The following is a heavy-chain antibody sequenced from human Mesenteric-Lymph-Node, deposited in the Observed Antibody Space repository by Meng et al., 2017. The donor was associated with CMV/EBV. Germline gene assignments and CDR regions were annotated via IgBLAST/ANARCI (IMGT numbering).Heavy chain of an antibody. CDR3: AREAYYDFWSDPGGAFDI. Sequence: GGSLRLSCAASGFAFSTCWMSWVRQAPGKGLEWVANIKQDGSEKYYVDSVKGRFTISRDNAKNTLYLQMNSLRAEDTAVYFCAREAYYDFWSDPGGAFDIWGQGTMVTVSS. CDR1: GFAFSTCW. V-gene: IGHV3-7*01. D-gene: IGHD3-3*01. CDR2: IKQDGSEK. J-gene: IGHJ3*02.